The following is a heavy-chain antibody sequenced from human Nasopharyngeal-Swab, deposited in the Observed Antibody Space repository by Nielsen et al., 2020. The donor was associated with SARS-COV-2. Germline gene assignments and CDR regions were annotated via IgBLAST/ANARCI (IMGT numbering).Heavy chain of an antibody. CDR3: ARVENSSGWYGYYDY. CDR2: INHSGST. D-gene: IGHD6-19*01. Sequence: SETLSLTCTVSGVSYDFMEAFYWAWIRQPPGKGLEWIGEINHSGSTNYNPSLKSRVTISVDTSKNQFSLKLSSVTAADTAVYYCARVENSSGWYGYYDYWGQGTLVTVSS. CDR1: GVSYDFMEAFY. J-gene: IGHJ4*02. V-gene: IGHV4-34*01.